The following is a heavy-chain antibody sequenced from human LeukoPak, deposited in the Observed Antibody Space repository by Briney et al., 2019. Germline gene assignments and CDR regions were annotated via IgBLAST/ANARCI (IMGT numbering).Heavy chain of an antibody. CDR2: IKSEGEGATT. J-gene: IGHJ6*04. V-gene: IGHV3-15*01. D-gene: IGHD3-3*02. CDR3: IAHFPYFYGFDV. Sequence: GVSLRLSCVSSGFTIGTAWMSWVRQAPGKGLEWLGHIKSEGEGATTDYAAPAKGRFAISRDDSKNMVYLQMSSLKIDDTAIYYCIAHFPYFYGFDVWGKGTTVTVSS. CDR1: GFTIGTAW.